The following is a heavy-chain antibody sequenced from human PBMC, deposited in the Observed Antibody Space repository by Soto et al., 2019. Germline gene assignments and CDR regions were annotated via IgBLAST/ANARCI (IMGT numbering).Heavy chain of an antibody. V-gene: IGHV1-69*13. CDR1: GGTFSGYA. CDR2: IIPIFGTA. J-gene: IGHJ5*02. Sequence: SVKIASKAYGGTFSGYAISWVRQAPGQGLEWMGGIIPIFGTANYAQKFQGRVTITADESTSTAYMELSSLRSEDTVVYFFFKQKTAYEILTGYYYHWGQGTLVTVSS. CDR3: FKQKTAYEILTGYYYH. D-gene: IGHD3-9*01.